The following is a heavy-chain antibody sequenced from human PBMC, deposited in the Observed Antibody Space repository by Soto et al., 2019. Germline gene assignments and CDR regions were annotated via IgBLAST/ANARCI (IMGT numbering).Heavy chain of an antibody. Sequence: PSETLSLTCTVSGGSISSGGYYWSWIRQHPGKGLEWIGYIYYSGSTYYNPSLKSRVTISVDTSKNQFSLKLSSVTAADTAVYYCARENRLLYSSGWEGAPFDYWGQGTLVTVSS. D-gene: IGHD6-19*01. J-gene: IGHJ4*02. CDR2: IYYSGST. CDR3: ARENRLLYSSGWEGAPFDY. CDR1: GGSISSGGYY. V-gene: IGHV4-31*03.